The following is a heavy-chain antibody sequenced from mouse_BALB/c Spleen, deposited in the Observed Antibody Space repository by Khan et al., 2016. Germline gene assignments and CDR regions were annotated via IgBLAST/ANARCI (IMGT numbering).Heavy chain of an antibody. CDR2: ISYSGST. Sequence: EVQLQESGPGLVKPSQSLSLTCTVTGYSITSYYAWNWLRQFPGNKLEWTGYISYSGSTRSNPCLNRRLSITRYTSKNQFFLQLHSVTTEDTATYYCARSGPFYFDYWGQGTTLTVSS. J-gene: IGHJ2*01. CDR1: GYSITSYYA. D-gene: IGHD4-1*01. CDR3: ARSGPFYFDY. V-gene: IGHV3-2*02.